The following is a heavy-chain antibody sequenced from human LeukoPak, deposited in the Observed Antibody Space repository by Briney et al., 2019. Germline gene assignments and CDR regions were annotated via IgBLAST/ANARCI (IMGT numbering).Heavy chain of an antibody. D-gene: IGHD6-13*01. Sequence: RHGESLKISCKGSGYSFTNYWIGWVRQMPGKGLEWIGIISPDGSDTRYSPCFQGQATISADKSITTAYLHWSSLKASDTAMYYCARLTSSWSFDYWGQGTLVTVSS. CDR1: GYSFTNYW. CDR3: ARLTSSWSFDY. J-gene: IGHJ4*02. CDR2: ISPDGSDT. V-gene: IGHV5-51*01.